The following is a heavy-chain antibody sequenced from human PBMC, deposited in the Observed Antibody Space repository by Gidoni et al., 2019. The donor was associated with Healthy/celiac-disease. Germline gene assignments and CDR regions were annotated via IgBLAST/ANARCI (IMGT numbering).Heavy chain of an antibody. D-gene: IGHD3-3*01. CDR1: GGSISSYY. J-gene: IGHJ3*02. V-gene: IGHV4-59*01. CDR2: IYYSGST. Sequence: QVQLQESGPGLVKPSETLSLSCTVSGGSISSYYWSWIRQPPGKGLEWIGYIYYSGSTNYNPSLKSRVTISVDTSKNQFSLKLSSVTAADTAVYYCARSPYDFWSGTNVYAFDIWGQGTMVTVSS. CDR3: ARSPYDFWSGTNVYAFDI.